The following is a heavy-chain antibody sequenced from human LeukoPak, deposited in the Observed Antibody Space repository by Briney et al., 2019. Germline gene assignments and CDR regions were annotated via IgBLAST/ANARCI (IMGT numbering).Heavy chain of an antibody. D-gene: IGHD2-2*01. CDR2: VSHSGTT. CDR3: ARFGSTSGRGFDP. CDR1: GYSISSGYN. Sequence: SETLSLTCAGSGYSISSGYNWGWIRQPPGKRMEWVATVSHSGTTYYNPSLQSRVTVSIDASNNQFSLKLTSVTAADTAIYYCARFGSTSGRGFDPWGQGTLVTVSS. J-gene: IGHJ5*02. V-gene: IGHV4-38-2*01.